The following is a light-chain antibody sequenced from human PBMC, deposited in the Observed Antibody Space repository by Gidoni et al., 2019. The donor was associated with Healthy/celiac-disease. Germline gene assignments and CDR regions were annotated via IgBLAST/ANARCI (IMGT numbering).Light chain of an antibody. V-gene: IGKV3-11*01. CDR3: QQRSNWPRIT. Sequence: EIVLTQSPATLSLSPGERATLSCRASQSVSSYLAWYQQKPGQAPRLLIYDASNRATVIPARFSGSGSATDFTLTISSLEPEDFAVYYCQQRSNWPRITFGGGTKVEIK. CDR2: DAS. CDR1: QSVSSY. J-gene: IGKJ4*01.